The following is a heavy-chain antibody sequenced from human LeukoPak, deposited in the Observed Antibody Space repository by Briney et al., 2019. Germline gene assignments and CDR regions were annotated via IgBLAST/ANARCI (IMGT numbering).Heavy chain of an antibody. J-gene: IGHJ4*02. CDR3: ARDDYGGNLFDY. CDR1: GFTFSSYA. CDR2: ISYDGSNK. D-gene: IGHD4-23*01. V-gene: IGHV3-30-3*01. Sequence: GRSLRLSCAASGFTFSSYAMHWVRQAPGKGLEWVAVISYDGSNKYYADSVKGRFTISRDNSKNTLYLQMNSLRAEDTAVYYCARDDYGGNLFDYWGQGTLVTVSS.